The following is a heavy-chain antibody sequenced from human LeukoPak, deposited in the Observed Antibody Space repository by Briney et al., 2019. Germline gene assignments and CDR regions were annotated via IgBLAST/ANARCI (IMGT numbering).Heavy chain of an antibody. CDR3: ARGANYYDSSGYYYYGMDV. V-gene: IGHV1-69*01. J-gene: IGHJ6*02. Sequence: GSSVKVSCKASGGTFSSYAISWVRQAPGQGLEWMGGIIPIFGTANYAQKFQGRVTITADESTSTAYMELSSLRSEDTAVYYCARGANYYDSSGYYYYGMDVWGQGTTVTVSS. CDR2: IIPIFGTA. CDR1: GGTFSSYA. D-gene: IGHD3-22*01.